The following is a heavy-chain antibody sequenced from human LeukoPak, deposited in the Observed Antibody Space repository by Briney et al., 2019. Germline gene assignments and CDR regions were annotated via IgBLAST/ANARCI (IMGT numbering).Heavy chain of an antibody. V-gene: IGHV1-8*01. Sequence: GASVKVSCKASGYTFTSHDINWVRQATGQGLEWMGWMNPNSGNTGYAQKFQGRVTMTRNTSISTAYMELSSLRSEDTAVYYCAILREYYDFWSGYPYFDYWGQGTLVTVSS. CDR1: GYTFTSHD. J-gene: IGHJ4*02. D-gene: IGHD3-3*01. CDR2: MNPNSGNT. CDR3: AILREYYDFWSGYPYFDY.